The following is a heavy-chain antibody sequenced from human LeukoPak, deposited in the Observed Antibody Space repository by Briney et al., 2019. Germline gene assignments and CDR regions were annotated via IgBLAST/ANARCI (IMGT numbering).Heavy chain of an antibody. CDR1: GFTVSSNY. J-gene: IGHJ4*02. Sequence: GGSLRLSCAASGFTVSSNYMSWVRQAPGKRLEWVSYITTTDRTIYYATSVKGRFTISRDNAQNSLYLQMNSLRAEDTAVYYCARVRSSWTKIDYWGQGTLVTVSS. V-gene: IGHV3-11*01. D-gene: IGHD6-13*01. CDR2: ITTTDRTI. CDR3: ARVRSSWTKIDY.